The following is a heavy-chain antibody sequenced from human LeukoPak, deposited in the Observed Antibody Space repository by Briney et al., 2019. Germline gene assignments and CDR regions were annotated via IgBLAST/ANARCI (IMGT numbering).Heavy chain of an antibody. D-gene: IGHD1-26*01. CDR1: GYTFTGYY. J-gene: IGHJ5*02. CDR3: AREGWELLLDGWFDP. Sequence: ASVKVSCKASGYTFTGYYMHWVRQAPGQGLEWMGWINPNSGGTNYAQEFQGRVTMTRDTSISTAYMELSRLRSDDTAVYYCAREGWELLLDGWFDPWGQGTLVTVSS. CDR2: INPNSGGT. V-gene: IGHV1-2*02.